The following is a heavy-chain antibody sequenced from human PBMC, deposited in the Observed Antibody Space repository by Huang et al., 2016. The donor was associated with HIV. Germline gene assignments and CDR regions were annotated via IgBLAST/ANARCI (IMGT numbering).Heavy chain of an antibody. CDR1: GGSITSSSYY. CDR2: IYYSGRT. V-gene: IGHV4-39*01. D-gene: IGHD3-22*01. Sequence: QLQLQGSGPGLVKPSETLSLTCTVSGGSITSSSYYWGWIRPPPGKGLEWVGSIYYSGRTDYKPSLKRRVTVSVDTSKNQFSLKLSSVTAADTAVYYCARHFSYYDSSGYTPWDAFDIWGQGTMVTVSS. J-gene: IGHJ3*02. CDR3: ARHFSYYDSSGYTPWDAFDI.